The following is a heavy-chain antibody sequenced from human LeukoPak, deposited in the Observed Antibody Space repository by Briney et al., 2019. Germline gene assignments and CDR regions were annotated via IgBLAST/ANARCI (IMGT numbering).Heavy chain of an antibody. Sequence: SVKVSCKASGGTFTGYAISWVRQAPGQGLEWMGWIIPIFALANYAQKFQGRVTITADKSRSTAYMEQSSLRSEDTAVYYCARSGIAAELADYYGMDVWGQGTTVTVSS. CDR3: ARSGIAAELADYYGMDV. D-gene: IGHD6-25*01. CDR2: IIPIFALA. J-gene: IGHJ6*02. V-gene: IGHV1-69*17. CDR1: GGTFTGYA.